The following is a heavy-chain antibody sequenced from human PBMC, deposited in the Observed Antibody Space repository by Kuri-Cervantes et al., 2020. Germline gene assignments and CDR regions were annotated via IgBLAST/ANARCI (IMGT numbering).Heavy chain of an antibody. CDR1: GYTLTELS. Sequence: ASVKVSCKVSGYTLTELSMHWVRQAPGKGLEWMGGFDPKDVETIYAQKFQGRVTMTQDTSTDTAYMELSSLRSEDTAVYYCARGGSYYHPPHYYYYYYMDVWGKGTTVTVSS. D-gene: IGHD1-26*01. CDR2: FDPKDVET. CDR3: ARGGSYYHPPHYYYYYYMDV. J-gene: IGHJ6*03. V-gene: IGHV1-24*01.